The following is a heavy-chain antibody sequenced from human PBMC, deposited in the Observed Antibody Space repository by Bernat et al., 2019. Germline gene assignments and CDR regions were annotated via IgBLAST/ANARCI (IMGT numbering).Heavy chain of an antibody. CDR3: AKVGSYDFWSGYSVYFDY. Sequence: EVQLVESGGDLVQSGGSLRLSCAVSGFTFSTYWMHWVRQAPGKGLVWVSRVNGDGSSAAYAASVKGRFTISRDNSKNTLYLQMNSLRAEDTAVYYCAKVGSYDFWSGYSVYFDYWGQGTLVTVSS. D-gene: IGHD3-3*01. CDR1: GFTFSTYW. J-gene: IGHJ4*02. CDR2: VNGDGSSA. V-gene: IGHV3-74*01.